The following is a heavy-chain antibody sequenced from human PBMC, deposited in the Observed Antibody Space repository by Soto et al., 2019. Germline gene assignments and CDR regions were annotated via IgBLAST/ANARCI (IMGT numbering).Heavy chain of an antibody. CDR2: ISYDGANK. CDR3: ARHRGPSLGYGSSAYYFDY. V-gene: IGHV3-30-3*01. Sequence: GGSLRLSCAASGFTFSYYAMRWVRQAPGKGLEWVGVISYDGANKYYADSVKGRFTISRDNSKNTMYLQMNSLRVEDTAVYYCARHRGPSLGYGSSAYYFDYWGQGTLVTVSS. D-gene: IGHD5-12*01. J-gene: IGHJ4*02. CDR1: GFTFSYYA.